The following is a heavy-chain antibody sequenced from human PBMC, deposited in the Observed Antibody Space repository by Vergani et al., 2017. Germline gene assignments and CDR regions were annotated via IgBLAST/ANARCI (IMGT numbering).Heavy chain of an antibody. Sequence: VLLVESGGGLVQPGGSLRLSCAASGFIFKNHGMQWVRQAPGKGLEWVTFIRYDGSNTYYADSVKGRFTISRDNSKNTLFLQMNSLRPEDTAVYYCARDTVTGSRYFDYWGQGTLVTVSS. D-gene: IGHD6-19*01. CDR1: GFIFKNHG. CDR3: ARDTVTGSRYFDY. CDR2: IRYDGSNT. V-gene: IGHV3-30*02. J-gene: IGHJ4*02.